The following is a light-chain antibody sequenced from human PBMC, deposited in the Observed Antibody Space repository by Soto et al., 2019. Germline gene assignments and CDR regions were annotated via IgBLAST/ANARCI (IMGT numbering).Light chain of an antibody. CDR2: EVS. Sequence: QSALTQPASVSGSPGQSITISCTGTSGDIGAYNYVSWYQQHPGKAPKLLIYEVSNRPSGVSNRFSASKSGNTASLTISGLQTEDEADYYCSSYTSTSVVFGGGTKLTVL. J-gene: IGLJ2*01. CDR1: SGDIGAYNY. V-gene: IGLV2-14*01. CDR3: SSYTSTSVV.